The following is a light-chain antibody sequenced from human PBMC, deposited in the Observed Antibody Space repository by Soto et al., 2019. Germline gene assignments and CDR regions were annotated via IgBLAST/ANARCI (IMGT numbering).Light chain of an antibody. V-gene: IGLV1-44*01. J-gene: IGLJ2*01. CDR2: SNN. Sequence: QSVLTQPHSASGTPGQRGTIACSGSSSNIGSNTVNWYQQLPGTAPKLLIYSNNQRPSGVPDRFSGAKSGTSASLAISGLQSDDEADYYCAAWDDSRNGVVFGGGTKLTVL. CDR3: AAWDDSRNGVV. CDR1: SSNIGSNT.